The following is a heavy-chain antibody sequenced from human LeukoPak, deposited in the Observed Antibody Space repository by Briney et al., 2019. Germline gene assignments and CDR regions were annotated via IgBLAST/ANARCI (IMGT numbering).Heavy chain of an antibody. CDR2: ISAYNGNT. CDR1: GYTFTSYG. V-gene: IGHV1-18*04. D-gene: IGHD6-19*01. J-gene: IGHJ4*02. CDR3: ARQTSSGSNFHY. Sequence: APVKVSCKASGYTFTSYGISWVRQAPGHGLEWMGWISAYNGNTNYAQKLQGRVTMTTDTSTSTAYMELRSLRSDDTAVYYCARQTSSGSNFHYWGQGTLVTVSS.